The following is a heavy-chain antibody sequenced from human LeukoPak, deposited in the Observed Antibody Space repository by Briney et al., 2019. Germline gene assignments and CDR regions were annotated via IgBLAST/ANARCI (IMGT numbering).Heavy chain of an antibody. CDR1: GFTFSSYA. J-gene: IGHJ6*03. V-gene: IGHV3-23*01. CDR2: ISGSGGST. D-gene: IGHD3-16*01. Sequence: GGSLRLSCAASGFTFSSYAMSWVRQAPRTGLERVSAISGSGGSTYYADSVKGRFTISRDNSKNTLYLQMNSLRAEDTAVYYCAKRGSTTTSFGYYYYYMDVWGKGTTVTVSS. CDR3: AKRGSTTTSFGYYYYYMDV.